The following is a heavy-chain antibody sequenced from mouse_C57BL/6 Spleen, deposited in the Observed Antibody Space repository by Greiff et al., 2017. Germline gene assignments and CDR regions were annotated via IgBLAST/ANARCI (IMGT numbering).Heavy chain of an antibody. CDR1: GYTFTSYW. V-gene: IGHV1-53*01. J-gene: IGHJ2*01. CDR3: ARYYYYGALTPLFDY. CDR2: INPSNGGT. Sequence: QVQLKQPGTELVKPGASVKLSCKASGYTFTSYWMHWVKQRPGQGLEWIGNINPSNGGTNYNEKFKSKATLTVDKSSSTAYMQLSSLTSEDSAVYYCARYYYYGALTPLFDYWGQGTTLTVSS. D-gene: IGHD1-1*01.